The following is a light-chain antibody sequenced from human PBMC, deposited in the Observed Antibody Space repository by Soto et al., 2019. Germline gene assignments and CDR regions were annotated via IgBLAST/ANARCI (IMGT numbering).Light chain of an antibody. J-gene: IGLJ2*01. Sequence: QSALTQPASVSGSPGQSITISCTGTRSDVGGFDYVSWYQQHPGKAPKLMIYEVVNRPSGVSNRFSGSKSGNTASLTISGLQTEDEADYYCSSYTTSNTVVFGGGTKLTVL. CDR2: EVV. CDR1: RSDVGGFDY. V-gene: IGLV2-14*01. CDR3: SSYTTSNTVV.